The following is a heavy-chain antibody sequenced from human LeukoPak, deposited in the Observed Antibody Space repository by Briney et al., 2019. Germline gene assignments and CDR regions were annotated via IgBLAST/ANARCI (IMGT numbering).Heavy chain of an antibody. CDR3: AREILAPGKTHDY. CDR1: GFTFSNYW. V-gene: IGHV3-74*01. J-gene: IGHJ4*02. Sequence: SGGSLRLSCAASGFTFSNYWMHWVRQVPGKGLVWVSRINDDGRATFYADSVKGRFTISRDNAKNTLFLQINSLRAEDTAVYYCAREILAPGKTHDYWGQGTLATVSS. CDR2: INDDGRAT.